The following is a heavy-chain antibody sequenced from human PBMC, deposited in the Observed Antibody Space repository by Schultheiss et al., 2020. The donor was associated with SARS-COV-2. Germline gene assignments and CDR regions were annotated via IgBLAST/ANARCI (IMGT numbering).Heavy chain of an antibody. Sequence: GGSLRLSCSASGFTFSSYAMHWVRQAPGKGLEYVSAISSNGGSTYYADSVKGRFTISRDNSKNTLYLQMSSLRAEDTAVYYCARDPSSTVVTPGFDYWGQGTLVTVSS. V-gene: IGHV3-64D*06. CDR2: ISSNGGST. CDR3: ARDPSSTVVTPGFDY. CDR1: GFTFSSYA. D-gene: IGHD4-23*01. J-gene: IGHJ4*02.